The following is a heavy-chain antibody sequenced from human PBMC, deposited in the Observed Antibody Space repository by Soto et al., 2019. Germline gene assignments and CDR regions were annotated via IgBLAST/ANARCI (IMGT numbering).Heavy chain of an antibody. CDR2: VYYTGST. CDR3: VRTARQGAVAPHWFDR. J-gene: IGHJ5*02. Sequence: SETLSLTCTVSGASIRSTDYYWSWIRQAPGKGLAWIGYVYYTGSTYYNPSLMSRLTISVDTSKNQFSLKLTSVTAAETAVYYCVRTARQGAVAPHWFDRWGQGTQVTVS. V-gene: IGHV4-30-4*01. D-gene: IGHD2-21*02. CDR1: GASIRSTDYY.